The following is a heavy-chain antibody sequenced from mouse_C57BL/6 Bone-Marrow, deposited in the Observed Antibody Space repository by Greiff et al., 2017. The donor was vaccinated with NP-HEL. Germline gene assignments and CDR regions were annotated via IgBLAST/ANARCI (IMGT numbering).Heavy chain of an antibody. V-gene: IGHV1-62-2*01. J-gene: IGHJ3*01. CDR3: ARHEGAYYDYLAWFAY. CDR2: FYPGSGSI. D-gene: IGHD2-4*01. CDR1: GYTFTEYT. Sequence: QVQLQQSGAELVKPGASVKLSCKASGYTFTEYTIHWVKQRSGQGLEWIGWFYPGSGSIKYNEKFKDKATLTADKSSSTVYMELSRLTSEDSAVDFCARHEGAYYDYLAWFAYWGQGTLVTVSA.